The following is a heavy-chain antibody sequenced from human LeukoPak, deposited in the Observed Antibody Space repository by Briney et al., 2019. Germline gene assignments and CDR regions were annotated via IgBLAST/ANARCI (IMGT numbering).Heavy chain of an antibody. V-gene: IGHV3-9*01. D-gene: IGHD3-22*01. Sequence: GGSLRLSCAASGFTFDDYALYWVRQAPGKGLEWVAGLSWNSGSIVYMDSVKGRFTISRDNAKNSLYLQMNSLRAEDTAVYYCAREGDYDSSGYYFDYWGQGTLVTVSA. CDR1: GFTFDDYA. J-gene: IGHJ4*02. CDR2: LSWNSGSI. CDR3: AREGDYDSSGYYFDY.